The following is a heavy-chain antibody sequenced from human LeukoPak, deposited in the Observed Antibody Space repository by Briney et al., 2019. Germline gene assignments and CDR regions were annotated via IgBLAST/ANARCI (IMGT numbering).Heavy chain of an antibody. J-gene: IGHJ4*02. CDR2: ISSDASII. CDR3: ARRKFSSSWSPNEFYFDY. CDR1: GFTFSDYY. Sequence: GGSLRLSCEAAGFTFSDYYMSWIRQAPGKGLEWVSYISSDASIIYYAHSVERRFTISRDNAENSLYLQMNSLRAEDSAVYYCARRKFSSSWSPNEFYFDYWGQGTLVTVSS. D-gene: IGHD6-13*01. V-gene: IGHV3-11*01.